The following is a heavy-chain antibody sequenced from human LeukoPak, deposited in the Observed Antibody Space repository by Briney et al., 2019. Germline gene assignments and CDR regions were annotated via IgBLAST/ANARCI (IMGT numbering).Heavy chain of an antibody. J-gene: IGHJ4*02. V-gene: IGHV4-31*03. Sequence: SETLSLTCTVSGGSINSGGYYWSWIRQHPGKGLEWIGYIYYSGSTYYNPSLKSRVTISVDTSKNQFSLKLSSVTAADTAVYYCARGEDSSGYYQNDYWGQGTLVTVSS. D-gene: IGHD3-22*01. CDR1: GGSINSGGYY. CDR2: IYYSGST. CDR3: ARGEDSSGYYQNDY.